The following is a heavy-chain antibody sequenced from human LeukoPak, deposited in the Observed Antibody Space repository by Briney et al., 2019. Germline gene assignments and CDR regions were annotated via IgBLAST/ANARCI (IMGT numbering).Heavy chain of an antibody. CDR1: GYTFTGYY. CDR3: ARDSHLSSSGWD. V-gene: IGHV1-2*02. Sequence: EASVKVSCKASGYTFTGYYMHWVRQAPGQGLEWMGWINPNSGGTNYAQKFQGRVTMTRDTPISTAYMELSRLRSDDTAVYYCARDSHLSSSGWDWGQGTLVTVSS. J-gene: IGHJ4*02. CDR2: INPNSGGT. D-gene: IGHD6-19*01.